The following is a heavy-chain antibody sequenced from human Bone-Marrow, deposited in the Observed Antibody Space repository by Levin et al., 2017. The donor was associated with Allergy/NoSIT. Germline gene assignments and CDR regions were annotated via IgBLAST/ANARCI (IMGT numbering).Heavy chain of an antibody. D-gene: IGHD3-3*01. CDR2: INESAIT. J-gene: IGHJ6*02. V-gene: IGHV4-34*01. CDR1: GGSFSGYY. CDR3: ARGTFWSGYTLYYGMDV. Sequence: KASETLSLTCAVSGGSFSGYYWSWIRQPPGKGLEWIGEINESAITHYNPSLKSRVTISVGTSNNQFSLKLSSVTAADTALYYCARGTFWSGYTLYYGMDVWDQGTTVTVSS.